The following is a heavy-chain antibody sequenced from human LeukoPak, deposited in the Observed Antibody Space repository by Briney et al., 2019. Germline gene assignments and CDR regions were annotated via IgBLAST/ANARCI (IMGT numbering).Heavy chain of an antibody. CDR2: ISYDGGDK. Sequence: GGSLRLSCAASGFTFSNYGMHWVRQAPGKGLEWVADISYDGGDKYYVDSVKGRFTISRDDSKNTLYLQMNSLRAEDTAVFYCAKDHSSGPADYYFDYWGQGTLVTVSS. CDR1: GFTFSNYG. J-gene: IGHJ4*02. V-gene: IGHV3-30*18. D-gene: IGHD6-19*01. CDR3: AKDHSSGPADYYFDY.